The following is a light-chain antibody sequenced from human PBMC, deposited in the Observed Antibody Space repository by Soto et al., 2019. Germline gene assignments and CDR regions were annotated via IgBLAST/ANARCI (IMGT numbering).Light chain of an antibody. CDR1: QSVSSTY. Sequence: EIGLTQSPGTLSLSTGERATLSCRTSQSVSSTYLAWYQHKPGQAPRLLIYGAFSRATGIPDRFSGSGSGTDFTLTISRLEPEDFAVYYCQQYGSSPWTFGQGTKVDVK. CDR2: GAF. J-gene: IGKJ1*01. V-gene: IGKV3-20*01. CDR3: QQYGSSPWT.